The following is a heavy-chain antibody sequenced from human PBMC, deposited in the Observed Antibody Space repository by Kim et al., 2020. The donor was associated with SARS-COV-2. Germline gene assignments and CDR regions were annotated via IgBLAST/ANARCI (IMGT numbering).Heavy chain of an antibody. D-gene: IGHD6-19*01. CDR3: ARVGWQWPNPSYPTPRGIFDYGMDV. CDR2: IYYSGST. V-gene: IGHV4-31*03. CDR1: GGSISSGGYY. J-gene: IGHJ6*02. Sequence: SETLSLTCTVSGGSISSGGYYWSWIRQHPGKGLEWIGYIYYSGSTYYNPSLKSRVTISVDTSKNQFSLKLSSVTAADTAVYYCARVGWQWPNPSYPTPRGIFDYGMDVWGQGATGTVSS.